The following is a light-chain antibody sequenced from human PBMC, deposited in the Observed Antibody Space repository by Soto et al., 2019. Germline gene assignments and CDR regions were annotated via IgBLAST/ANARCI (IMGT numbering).Light chain of an antibody. CDR3: QQYDNWPYT. V-gene: IGKV3-15*01. J-gene: IGKJ2*01. Sequence: EIVMTHSPATLSVSPGERATLSCRASQSVSNNLAWYQQKPGPAPRLLIYGASTRATAIPARFSGSGSGTEFTLTISSLQSEDFAVYFCQQYDNWPYTFGQGTKLEIK. CDR1: QSVSNN. CDR2: GAS.